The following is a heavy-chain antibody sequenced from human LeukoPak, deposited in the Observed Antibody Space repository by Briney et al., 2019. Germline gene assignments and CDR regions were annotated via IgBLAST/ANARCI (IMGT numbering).Heavy chain of an antibody. CDR3: ARKVPNDSSGYYYRGQFDP. Sequence: ASVKVSCKASGYTFTNYYMHWVRQAPGQGLEWMGIINPSGGSTSYAQKFQGRVTITTDKSTSTAYMELSSLRSEDTAVYYCARKVPNDSSGYYYRGQFDPWGQGTLVTVSS. V-gene: IGHV1-46*01. D-gene: IGHD3-22*01. J-gene: IGHJ5*02. CDR1: GYTFTNYY. CDR2: INPSGGST.